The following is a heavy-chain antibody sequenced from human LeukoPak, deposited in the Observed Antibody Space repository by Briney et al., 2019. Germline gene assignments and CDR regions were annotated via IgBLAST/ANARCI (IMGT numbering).Heavy chain of an antibody. V-gene: IGHV3-48*03. Sequence: GGSLRLSYAASGFTFSSYEKIWFRQAPGKGLEWVSYMSSSATTIYYADSVKGRFTISRDNAKNSLYLQMNSLRAEDTAVYYCARGSDSGGSYYGGFDYWGQGTLVTVSS. CDR1: GFTFSSYE. D-gene: IGHD3-22*01. CDR2: MSSSATTI. CDR3: ARGSDSGGSYYGGFDY. J-gene: IGHJ4*02.